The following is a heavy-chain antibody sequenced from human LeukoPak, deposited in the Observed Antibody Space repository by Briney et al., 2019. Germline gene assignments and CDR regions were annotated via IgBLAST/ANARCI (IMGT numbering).Heavy chain of an antibody. CDR2: ISSSSSYI. J-gene: IGHJ4*02. CDR3: ARDFGRARFDY. Sequence: GGSLRLSCAASGFTFSSYSMNWVRQAPGKGLEWVSSISSSSSYIYYADSVKGRFTISRDNAKNSLYLQINSLRAEDTAVYYCARDFGRARFDYWGQGTLVTVSS. CDR1: GFTFSSYS. D-gene: IGHD3-10*01. V-gene: IGHV3-21*01.